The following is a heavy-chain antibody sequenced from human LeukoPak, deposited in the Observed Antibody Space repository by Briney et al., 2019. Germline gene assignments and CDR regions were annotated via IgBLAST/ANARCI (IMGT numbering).Heavy chain of an antibody. CDR2: IYTSGST. CDR1: GGSISSGSYY. V-gene: IGHV4-61*02. Sequence: SETLSLTCTVSGGSISSGSYYWSWIRQPAGKGLEWIGRIYTSGSTNYNPSLKSRVTIAVDTSKNQFSLKLSSVTAADTAVYYCARESDYYGSGSYWGQGTLVTVSS. D-gene: IGHD3-10*01. CDR3: ARESDYYGSGSY. J-gene: IGHJ4*02.